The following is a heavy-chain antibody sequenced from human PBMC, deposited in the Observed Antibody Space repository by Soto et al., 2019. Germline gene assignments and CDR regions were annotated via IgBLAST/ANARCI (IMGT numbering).Heavy chain of an antibody. Sequence: SETLSLTCAVSGGSISSGGYSWSWIRQPPGKGLEWIGYIYHSGSPYYNPSLKSRVTISVDRSKNQFSLKLSSVTAADTAVYYCARVIPSVAGRYYFDYWGQGTLVTVSS. CDR2: IYHSGSP. D-gene: IGHD6-19*01. CDR3: ARVIPSVAGRYYFDY. J-gene: IGHJ4*02. V-gene: IGHV4-30-2*01. CDR1: GGSISSGGYS.